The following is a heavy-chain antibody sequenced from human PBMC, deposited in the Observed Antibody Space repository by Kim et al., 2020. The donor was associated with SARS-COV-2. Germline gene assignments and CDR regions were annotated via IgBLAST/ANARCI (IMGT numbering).Heavy chain of an antibody. CDR3: ARSRYCSGGSCYPFYYYYGMDV. CDR1: GYSFTSYW. V-gene: IGHV5-51*01. D-gene: IGHD2-15*01. CDR2: IYPGDSDT. J-gene: IGHJ6*02. Sequence: GESLKISCKGSGYSFTSYWIGWVRQMPGKGLEWMGIIYPGDSDTRYSPSFQCQVTISADKSISTAYLQWSSLKASDTAMYYCARSRYCSGGSCYPFYYYYGMDVWGQGNTVTVSS.